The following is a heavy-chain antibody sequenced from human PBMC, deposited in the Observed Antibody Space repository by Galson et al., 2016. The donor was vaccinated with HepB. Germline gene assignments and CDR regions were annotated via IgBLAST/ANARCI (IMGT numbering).Heavy chain of an antibody. CDR1: GDSISSSRSY. D-gene: IGHD3-10*01. J-gene: IGHJ5*02. V-gene: IGHV4-39*01. Sequence: TLSLTCSVSGDSISSSRSYWGWIRQSPGKGLEHIGSIHYSGSTYYNPSLESRVTISVYTSKNQFSLNLTSVTAADTAVYYCARHVRPGSYPHWFDPWGLGTLVTVSS. CDR2: IHYSGST. CDR3: ARHVRPGSYPHWFDP.